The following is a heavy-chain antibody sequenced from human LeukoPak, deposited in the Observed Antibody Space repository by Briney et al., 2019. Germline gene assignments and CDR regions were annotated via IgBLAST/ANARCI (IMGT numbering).Heavy chain of an antibody. D-gene: IGHD1-7*01. CDR2: IGGSDSIV. J-gene: IGHJ4*02. Sequence: KAGGSLRLSCGASEFNVNDSYMSWVRQAPGKGLEWISDIGGSDSIVAYAGSVEGRFTISRDTAKNSLFLQMNSLRADDTAVYYCAIELVAGTFDHWGQGILVTVSS. CDR1: EFNVNDSY. V-gene: IGHV3-11*01. CDR3: AIELVAGTFDH.